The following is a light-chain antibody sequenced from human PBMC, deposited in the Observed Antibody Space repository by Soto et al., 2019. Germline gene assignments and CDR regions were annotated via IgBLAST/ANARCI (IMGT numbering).Light chain of an antibody. V-gene: IGLV1-47*01. CDR3: AAWDDSLSGVV. CDR2: RNN. J-gene: IGLJ2*01. CDR1: SSNIAGNT. Sequence: QSALTQPPSLSGTPGQRITISCSGSSSNIAGNTVHWYQHLPGTAPKLLIYRNNQRPSGVPDRFSGSKSGTSASLAISGLRSEDEADYYCAAWDDSLSGVVFGGGTKLTVL.